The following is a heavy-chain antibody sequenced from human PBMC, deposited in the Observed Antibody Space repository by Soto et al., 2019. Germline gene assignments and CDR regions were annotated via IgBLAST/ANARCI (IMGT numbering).Heavy chain of an antibody. J-gene: IGHJ4*02. D-gene: IGHD2-15*01. CDR3: ARDLKGEDGGYYFDY. Sequence: RASVKVSCKASGYTFTGYYMHWVRQAPGQGLEWMGWINPNSGGTNYAQKFQGRVTMTRDTSISTAYMELSRLRSDDTAVYYCARDLKGEDGGYYFDYWGQGTLVTVSS. CDR1: GYTFTGYY. V-gene: IGHV1-2*02. CDR2: INPNSGGT.